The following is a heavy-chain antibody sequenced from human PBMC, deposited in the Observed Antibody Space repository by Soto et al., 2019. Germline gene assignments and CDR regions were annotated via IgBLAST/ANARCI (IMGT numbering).Heavy chain of an antibody. Sequence: AGSLRLSCAASGFTFSSYCMHWVRQAPRNGLEWVTYISSISSTIYNADSVNGPFTISRDNAKNSLYMQMNSLRDDYMAVYYCARYCSSSRTYNWFDAWGQGTMVTVSS. CDR3: ARYCSSSRTYNWFDA. CDR2: ISSISSTI. J-gene: IGHJ5*02. V-gene: IGHV3-48*02. D-gene: IGHD6-13*01. CDR1: GFTFSSYC.